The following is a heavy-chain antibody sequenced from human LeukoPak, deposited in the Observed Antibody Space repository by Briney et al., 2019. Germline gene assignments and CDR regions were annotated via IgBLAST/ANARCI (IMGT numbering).Heavy chain of an antibody. V-gene: IGHV1-2*02. CDR2: INPNSGGT. CDR3: VKNCGGDCPVPDAFDI. J-gene: IGHJ3*02. Sequence: ASVKVSCKASGYILTGDYMHWVRQAPGQGLEWMGWINPNSGGTEYAQEFKGRVTMTRDTSINTAYMELSRLRSDDTAVYYCVKNCGGDCPVPDAFDIWGQGTMVTVSS. CDR1: GYILTGDY. D-gene: IGHD2-21*01.